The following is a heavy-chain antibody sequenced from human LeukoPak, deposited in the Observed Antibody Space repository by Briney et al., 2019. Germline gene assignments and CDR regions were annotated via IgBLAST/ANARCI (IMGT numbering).Heavy chain of an antibody. CDR1: GYIFTGYY. CDR3: AREDSSGWYGLDY. J-gene: IGHJ4*02. CDR2: INPNSGGT. D-gene: IGHD6-19*01. Sequence: GASVKVSCTASGYIFTGYYIHWVRQAPGQGLEWMGWINPNSGGTNYAQRVQGRVAMTRDTSISTAYMELSRLRSDDTAVYYCAREDSSGWYGLDYWGQGTLVTVSS. V-gene: IGHV1-2*02.